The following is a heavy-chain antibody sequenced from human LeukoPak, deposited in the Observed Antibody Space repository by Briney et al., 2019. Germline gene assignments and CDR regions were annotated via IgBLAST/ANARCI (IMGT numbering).Heavy chain of an antibody. Sequence: PGGSLRLSCAASGFTFSSYWMSWVRQAPGKGLEWVANIKQDGSEKYYVDSVKGRFTISRDNAKNSLYLQMNSLRAEDTAVYYCAREWGGYCSSTSCRNFDYWGQGTLVTVSS. CDR2: IKQDGSEK. CDR1: GFTFSSYW. J-gene: IGHJ4*02. V-gene: IGHV3-7*01. CDR3: AREWGGYCSSTSCRNFDY. D-gene: IGHD2-2*01.